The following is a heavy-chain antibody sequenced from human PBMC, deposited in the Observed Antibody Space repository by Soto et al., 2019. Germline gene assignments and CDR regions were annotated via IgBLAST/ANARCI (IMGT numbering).Heavy chain of an antibody. J-gene: IGHJ4*02. Sequence: SEALSLNCTVSGGSISSGGYYWSWIRQHPGKGLEWIGYIYYSGSTYYNPSLKSRVTISVGTSKNQFSLKLSSVTAADTAVYYCARVDCSGGSCYSGIYFDYWGQGTLVTVSS. V-gene: IGHV4-31*03. D-gene: IGHD2-15*01. CDR1: GGSISSGGYY. CDR2: IYYSGST. CDR3: ARVDCSGGSCYSGIYFDY.